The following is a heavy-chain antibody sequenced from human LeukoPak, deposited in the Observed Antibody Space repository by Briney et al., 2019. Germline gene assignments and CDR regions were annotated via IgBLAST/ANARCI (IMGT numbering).Heavy chain of an antibody. CDR3: ARLYYYGSGPFDY. Sequence: GGSLRLSCAASGFTFRSYWMSWVRQAPGKGLEWVANIKQDGSEKYYVDSVKGRFTISRDNAKNSLYLQMKSLRAEDTAVYYCARLYYYGSGPFDYWGQGSLVIVSS. CDR1: GFTFRSYW. D-gene: IGHD3-10*01. V-gene: IGHV3-7*01. CDR2: IKQDGSEK. J-gene: IGHJ4*02.